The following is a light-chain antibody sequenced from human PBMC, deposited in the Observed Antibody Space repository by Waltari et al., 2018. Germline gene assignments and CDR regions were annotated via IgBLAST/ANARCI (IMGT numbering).Light chain of an antibody. Sequence: QSVLTQPPSASGTPGQRVTISCSGSYSNVGANVVNWYQHLPGTAPKLLIYGNDRRPSGVPDRFSASKSGTSAALAISGLRPEDEADYYCASWDDSLNGRWVFGGGTKLTVL. V-gene: IGLV1-44*01. CDR2: GND. CDR3: ASWDDSLNGRWV. CDR1: YSNVGANV. J-gene: IGLJ2*01.